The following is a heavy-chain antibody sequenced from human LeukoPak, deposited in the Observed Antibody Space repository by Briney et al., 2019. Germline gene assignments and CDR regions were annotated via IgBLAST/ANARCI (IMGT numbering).Heavy chain of an antibody. CDR3: ARALRDRSGYKWFDP. D-gene: IGHD3-22*01. CDR1: GYTFTISD. J-gene: IGHJ5*02. Sequence: AASVNVSFKASGYTFTISDINWVRQATGQGLEWMGWMNPNSGNTGYAQKFQGRGTMTRNTSISTAYMELSTLSSEATAVYSCARALRDRSGYKWFDPWGQGTLVTVSS. CDR2: MNPNSGNT. V-gene: IGHV1-8*01.